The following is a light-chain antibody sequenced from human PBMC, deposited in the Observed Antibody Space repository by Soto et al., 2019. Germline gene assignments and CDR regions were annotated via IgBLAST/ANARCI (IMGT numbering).Light chain of an antibody. J-gene: IGKJ1*01. CDR1: QSVSSN. CDR2: DAS. V-gene: IGKV3-15*01. Sequence: EIVMTQSPATLSVSPWERATLSCRASQSVSSNLAWYQQKPGQAPRLLIYDASTRATGIPARFSSSGSGTDFTLTISRLEPEDFAVYYCQQYGNSPQTFGQGTKVDIK. CDR3: QQYGNSPQT.